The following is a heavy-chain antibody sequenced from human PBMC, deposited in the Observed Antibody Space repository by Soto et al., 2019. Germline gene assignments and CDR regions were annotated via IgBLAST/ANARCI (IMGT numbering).Heavy chain of an antibody. CDR2: IIPIFGTA. CDR3: ARGYYCSGGSCSPVYYGMDV. D-gene: IGHD2-15*01. CDR1: GGTFSSYA. J-gene: IGHJ6*02. V-gene: IGHV1-69*13. Sequence: SVKVSCKASGGTFSSYAISWVRQAPGQGLEWMGGIIPIFGTANYAQKFQGRVTITADESTSTAYMELSSLRSEDTAVYYCARGYYCSGGSCSPVYYGMDVWGQGTTVTVSS.